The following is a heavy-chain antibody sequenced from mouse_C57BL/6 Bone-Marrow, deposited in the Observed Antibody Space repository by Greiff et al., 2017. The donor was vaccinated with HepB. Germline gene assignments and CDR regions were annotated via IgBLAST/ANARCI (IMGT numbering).Heavy chain of an antibody. CDR2: ISDGGSYT. J-gene: IGHJ4*01. CDR1: GFTFSSYA. D-gene: IGHD2-4*01. V-gene: IGHV5-4*03. CDR3: ARMGYDYDGPYAMDY. Sequence: EVKLVESGGGLVKPGGSLKLSCAASGFTFSSYAMSWVRQTPEKRLEWVATISDGGSYTYYPDNVKGRFTISRDNAKNNRYLQMSHLKSEDTAMYYCARMGYDYDGPYAMDYWGQGTSVTVSS.